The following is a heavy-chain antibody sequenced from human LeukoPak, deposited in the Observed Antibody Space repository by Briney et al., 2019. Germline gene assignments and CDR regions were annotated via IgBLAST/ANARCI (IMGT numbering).Heavy chain of an antibody. CDR3: ARTKPEQWLVAFDH. CDR2: IYWNGEK. V-gene: IGHV2-5*01. J-gene: IGHJ4*02. D-gene: IGHD6-19*01. Sequence: SGPTLVNPTQTLTLTCIFSEFSLSSSGVGVGWIRQPPGKALEWLALIYWNGEKRQNSSLKSRLTVTKDTSKNQVVLTLTNMDPVDTATYYCARTKPEQWLVAFDHWGQGTPVTVSS. CDR1: EFSLSSSGVG.